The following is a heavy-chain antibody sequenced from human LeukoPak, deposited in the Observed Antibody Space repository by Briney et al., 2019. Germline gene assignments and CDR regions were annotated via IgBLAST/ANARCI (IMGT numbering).Heavy chain of an antibody. CDR1: GGSISSGSYY. CDR3: ARQAIMVRANWFDP. CDR2: IYYSGST. Sequence: PSETLSLTCTVSGGSISSGSYYWGWIRQPPGKGLEWIGSIYYSGSTYYNPSLKSRVTISVDTSKNQFSLKLSSVTAADTAVYYCARQAIMVRANWFDPWGKGTTVTVSS. J-gene: IGHJ5*01. D-gene: IGHD3-10*01. V-gene: IGHV4-39*01.